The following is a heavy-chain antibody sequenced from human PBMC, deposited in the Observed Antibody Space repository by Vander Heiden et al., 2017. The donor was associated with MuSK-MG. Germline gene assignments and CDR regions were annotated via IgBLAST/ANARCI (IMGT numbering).Heavy chain of an antibody. D-gene: IGHD6-19*01. CDR2: IWYDGSNK. CDR1: GFTFSSYG. V-gene: IGHV3-33*01. CDR3: ARDRGIAVALY. J-gene: IGHJ4*02. Sequence: QVQLVESGGGVVQPGRSLRLSCAASGFTFSSYGMHWVRQAPGKGLEWVAVIWYDGSNKYYADSVKGRFTISRDNSKNTLYLQMNSLRAEDTAVYYCARDRGIAVALYWGQGTLVTVSS.